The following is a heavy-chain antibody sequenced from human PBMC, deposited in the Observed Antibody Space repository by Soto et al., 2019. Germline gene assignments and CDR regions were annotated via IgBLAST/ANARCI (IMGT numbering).Heavy chain of an antibody. V-gene: IGHV3-33*01. J-gene: IGHJ6*02. Sequence: QVQVVESGGGVVQPGSSLRLSCTASGFTFSGHAMHWVRQPPGKGLEWVAQIWYDGSNKYYADSVKGRFTISRDKSKNTLYVQMDSLRVEETAVYYCAIDGKSLAPYALDVWGQGTSVTVSS. D-gene: IGHD6-19*01. CDR1: GFTFSGHA. CDR3: AIDGKSLAPYALDV. CDR2: IWYDGSNK.